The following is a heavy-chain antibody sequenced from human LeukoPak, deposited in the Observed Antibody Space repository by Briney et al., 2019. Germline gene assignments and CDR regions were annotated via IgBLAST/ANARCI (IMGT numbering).Heavy chain of an antibody. J-gene: IGHJ2*01. V-gene: IGHV3-7*01. CDR1: GFTFSSYW. Sequence: GGSLRLSCAGSGFTFSSYWMSWVRQAPGKGLEWVANIKEDGSEKYYVGPVKGRFTISRDNAKNSLYLQMNSLRAEDTAVYYCARRYFDLWGRGTLVTVSS. CDR3: ARRYFDL. CDR2: IKEDGSEK.